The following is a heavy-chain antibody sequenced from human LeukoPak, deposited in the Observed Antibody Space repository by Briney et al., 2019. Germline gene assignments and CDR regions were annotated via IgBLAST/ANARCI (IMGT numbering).Heavy chain of an antibody. CDR1: GYTFTGYY. CDR2: INPNSGGT. CDR3: ARGATVTTYHYYYMDV. J-gene: IGHJ6*03. Sequence: ASVKVSCKASGYTFTGYYMHWVRQAPGHGLEWMGWINPNSGGTNYAQKFQGRVTMTRDTSISTDYMELSRLRSDDTAVYYCARGATVTTYHYYYMDVWGRGTTVTVSS. D-gene: IGHD4-11*01. V-gene: IGHV1-2*02.